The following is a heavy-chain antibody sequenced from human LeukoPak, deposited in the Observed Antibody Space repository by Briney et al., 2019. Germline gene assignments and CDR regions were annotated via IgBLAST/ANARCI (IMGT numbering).Heavy chain of an antibody. V-gene: IGHV3-21*01. CDR1: GFTFSYYT. CDR2: ITSSSYI. CDR3: ARDLLRYCNDISCYGPSVV. Sequence: GGSLGLSCAASGFTFSYYTMNWVRQAPGKGLEWVSSITSSSYIYYADSVKGRFTISRDNAKNSLYLQMNSLRAEDTAVYYCARDLLRYCNDISCYGPSVVWGKGTTVTVSS. D-gene: IGHD2-2*01. J-gene: IGHJ6*04.